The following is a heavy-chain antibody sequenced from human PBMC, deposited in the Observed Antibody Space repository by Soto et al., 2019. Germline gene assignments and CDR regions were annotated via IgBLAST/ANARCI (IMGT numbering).Heavy chain of an antibody. D-gene: IGHD5-18*01. CDR2: IIPIFGTA. Sequence: GASVKVSCKDSGGTFSSYAISWVRPAPGQGLEWMGGIIPIFGTANYAQKFQGRVTITADESTSTAYMELSSLRSEDTAVYYCAGRRAAMGPFDYWGQGTLVTVSS. J-gene: IGHJ4*02. CDR3: AGRRAAMGPFDY. V-gene: IGHV1-69*13. CDR1: GGTFSSYA.